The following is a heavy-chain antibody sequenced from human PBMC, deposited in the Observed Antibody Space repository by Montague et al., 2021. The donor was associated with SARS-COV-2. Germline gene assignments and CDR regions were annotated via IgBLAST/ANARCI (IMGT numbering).Heavy chain of an antibody. V-gene: IGHV3-74*01. D-gene: IGHD3-10*01. Sequence: SLRLSCAAPGFIFKDYWMHWVRQVPGKGLVWVSRINGVGSATTYADFVKGRFTISRDNAENTLYLQMDSLRAEDTAVYYCARDFAHRGDWGQGTLVTVSS. CDR1: GFIFKDYW. CDR2: INGVGSAT. J-gene: IGHJ4*02. CDR3: ARDFAHRGD.